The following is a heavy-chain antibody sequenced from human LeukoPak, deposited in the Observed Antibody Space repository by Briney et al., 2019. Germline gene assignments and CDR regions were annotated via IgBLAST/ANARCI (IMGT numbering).Heavy chain of an antibody. J-gene: IGHJ6*03. CDR2: IYYSGST. CDR1: GGSISSYY. D-gene: IGHD3-22*01. Sequence: PSETLSLTCSVSGGSISSYYWSWIRQPPGKGLEWIGYIYYSGSTHYNPSLKSRVTISVDTSKNQFSLKLNSVTAADTAVYYCARSSEGRYYYDSSGYSYYYYYMDVWGKGTTVTISS. CDR3: ARSSEGRYYYDSSGYSYYYYYMDV. V-gene: IGHV4-59*01.